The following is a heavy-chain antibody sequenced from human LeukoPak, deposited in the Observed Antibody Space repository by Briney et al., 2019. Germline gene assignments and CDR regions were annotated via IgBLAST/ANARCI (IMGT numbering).Heavy chain of an antibody. D-gene: IGHD3-16*01. CDR1: GGSFSGYY. Sequence: SETLSLTCAVYGGSFSGYYWSWIRQPPGKGLEWIGEINHSGSTNYNPSLKSRVTISLDTSKNQCSLKLSSVTAADTAVYYCARVGGSSWGQGTLVTVSS. J-gene: IGHJ4*02. V-gene: IGHV4-34*01. CDR3: ARVGGSS. CDR2: INHSGST.